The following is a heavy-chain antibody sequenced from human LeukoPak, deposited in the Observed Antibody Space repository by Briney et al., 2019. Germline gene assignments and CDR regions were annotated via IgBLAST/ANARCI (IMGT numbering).Heavy chain of an antibody. J-gene: IGHJ6*03. V-gene: IGHV4-59*08. D-gene: IGHD6-19*01. CDR2: IYYSGST. CDR1: GGSLSSYY. CDR3: XXXXGWXXXXXXMDV. Sequence: PSETLSLTCTVSGGSLSSYYWSWIRQPPGKGLEWIGYIYYSGSTNYNPSLKSRVTISIETSKNQFSLKLSSVTAADTAVYYCXXXXGWXXXXXXMDVWGTGTTVTVSS.